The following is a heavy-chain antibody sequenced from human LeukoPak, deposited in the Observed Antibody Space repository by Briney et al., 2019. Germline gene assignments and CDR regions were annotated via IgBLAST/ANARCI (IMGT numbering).Heavy chain of an antibody. CDR1: GYSFTSYW. Sequence: GESLKISCKGSGYSFTSYWIGWVRQMPGKGLEWMGIIYPGDSDTRYSPSFQGQVTISADKSISTAYLQWSSLKASDTAMYYCARRITMVRGVTGGNWFDPWGQGTLVTVSS. CDR2: IYPGDSDT. J-gene: IGHJ5*02. V-gene: IGHV5-51*01. D-gene: IGHD3-10*01. CDR3: ARRITMVRGVTGGNWFDP.